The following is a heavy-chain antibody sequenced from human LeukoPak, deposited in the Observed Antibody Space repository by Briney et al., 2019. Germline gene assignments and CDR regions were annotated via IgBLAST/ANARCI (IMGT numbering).Heavy chain of an antibody. D-gene: IGHD3-10*01. Sequence: GGSLRLSCAASGFTFSSYSMNWVRQAPGKGLEWVSSISSSSYIYYADSVKGRFTISRDNAKNSLYLQMNSLRAEDTAVYYCARDHRKGRLLWFGELLSWFDPWGQGTLVTVSS. CDR1: GFTFSSYS. V-gene: IGHV3-21*01. CDR2: ISSSSYI. J-gene: IGHJ5*02. CDR3: ARDHRKGRLLWFGELLSWFDP.